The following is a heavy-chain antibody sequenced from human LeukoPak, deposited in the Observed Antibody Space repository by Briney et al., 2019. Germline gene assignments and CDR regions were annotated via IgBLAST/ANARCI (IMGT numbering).Heavy chain of an antibody. CDR3: ARGPYSYDSSGAFDI. CDR1: GGSISSYY. V-gene: IGHV4-59*08. Sequence: SETLSLTCTVSGGSISSYYWTWIRQPPGKGLEWVAYMYYSGDINYNPSLKSRVTISLDTSKNQFSLKLSSVTAADTAVYFCARGPYSYDSSGAFDIWGQGTMVTVSS. D-gene: IGHD3-22*01. CDR2: MYYSGDI. J-gene: IGHJ3*02.